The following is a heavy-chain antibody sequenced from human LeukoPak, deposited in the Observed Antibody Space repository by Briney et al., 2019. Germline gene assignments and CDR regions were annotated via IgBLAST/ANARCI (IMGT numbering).Heavy chain of an antibody. CDR3: ARGGSGWYSDY. J-gene: IGHJ4*02. CDR1: GGSFSGYY. CDR2: INHSGST. V-gene: IGHV4-34*01. Sequence: SETLSLTCTVYGGSFSGYYWSWIRRPPGKGLEWIGEINHSGSTNYNPSLKSRVTISVDTSKNQFSLKLSSVTAAGTAVYYCARGGSGWYSDYWGQGTLVTVSS. D-gene: IGHD6-19*01.